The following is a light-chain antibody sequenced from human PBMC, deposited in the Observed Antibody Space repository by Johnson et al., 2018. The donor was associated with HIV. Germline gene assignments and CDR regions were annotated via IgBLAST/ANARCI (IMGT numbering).Light chain of an antibody. J-gene: IGLJ1*01. Sequence: QSVLTQPPSVSAAPGQKVTISCSGSSSNIGNNYVSWLQHLPGTAPKLLIYDNNKRPSGIPDRFSGSKSGTSATLGITGLQTGDEADYYCGTWDSSLSAGVFGTGTKVTVL. CDR3: GTWDSSLSAGV. V-gene: IGLV1-51*01. CDR2: DNN. CDR1: SSNIGNNY.